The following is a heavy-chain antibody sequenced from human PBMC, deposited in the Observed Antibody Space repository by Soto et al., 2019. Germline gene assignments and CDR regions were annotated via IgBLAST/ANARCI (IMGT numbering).Heavy chain of an antibody. CDR2: ISGSGGST. D-gene: IGHD3-22*01. V-gene: IGHV3-23*01. Sequence: GGSLSLSCAASGFTFSSYAMSWVRQAPGKGLEWVSAISGSGGSTYYADSVKGRFTISRDNSKSTLYLQMNSLRAEDTAVYYCASSPGIVVVITTRGMDVWGQGTTVTVSS. CDR3: ASSPGIVVVITTRGMDV. CDR1: GFTFSSYA. J-gene: IGHJ6*02.